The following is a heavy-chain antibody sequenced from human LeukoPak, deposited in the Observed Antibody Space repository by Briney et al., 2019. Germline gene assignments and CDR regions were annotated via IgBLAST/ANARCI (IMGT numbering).Heavy chain of an antibody. J-gene: IGHJ4*02. V-gene: IGHV3-7*01. CDR1: GFTFSSDW. CDR3: ARGRLGYCSSTSCYPLFDY. D-gene: IGHD2-2*01. Sequence: GGSLRLSCAASGFTFSSDWMSWVRQAPGKGLEWVANIKQDGSEKYYVDSVKGRFTISRDNAKNSLYLQMNSLRAEDTAVYYCARGRLGYCSSTSCYPLFDYWGQGTLVTVSS. CDR2: IKQDGSEK.